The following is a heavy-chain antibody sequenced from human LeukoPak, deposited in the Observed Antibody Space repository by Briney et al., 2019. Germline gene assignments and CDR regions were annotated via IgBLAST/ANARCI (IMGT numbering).Heavy chain of an antibody. Sequence: GGSLRLSCAASGFTFSDKWMHWVRQAPGKGLEWVGRIKSKTDGGTTDYAAPVKGRFTISRDDSKNTLYLQMNSLKTEDTAVYYCTTASTPYYYGSGTSGYWGQGTLVTVSS. D-gene: IGHD3-10*01. CDR1: GFTFSDKW. CDR3: TTASTPYYYGSGTSGY. V-gene: IGHV3-15*01. J-gene: IGHJ4*02. CDR2: IKSKTDGGTT.